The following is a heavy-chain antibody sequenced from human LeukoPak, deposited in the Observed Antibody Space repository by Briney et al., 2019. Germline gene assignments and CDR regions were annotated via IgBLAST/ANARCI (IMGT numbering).Heavy chain of an antibody. V-gene: IGHV4-34*01. Sequence: PSETLSLTCAVYGGSFSGYYWSWIRQPPGKGLEWIGEINHSGSTNYNPSLKSRVTISVDTSKNQFSLKLSSVTAADTAVYYCARDVLVGATTTWGQGTLVTVSS. CDR3: ARDVLVGATTT. J-gene: IGHJ4*02. D-gene: IGHD1-26*01. CDR1: GGSFSGYY. CDR2: INHSGST.